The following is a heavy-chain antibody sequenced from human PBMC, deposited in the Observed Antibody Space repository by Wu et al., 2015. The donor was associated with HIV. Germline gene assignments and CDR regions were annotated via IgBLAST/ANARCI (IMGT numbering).Heavy chain of an antibody. D-gene: IGHD3-9*01. CDR1: GYTFTGHY. CDR3: ARGVDWRYDILTARKVWFDP. V-gene: IGHV1-46*01. Sequence: QVQLVQSGAEVKKPGASVKVSCKASGYTFTGHYMHWVRQAPGQGLEWMGIINPSGGSTSYAQKFQGRVTMTRDTSTSTVYMELSSLRSEDTAVYYCARGVDWRYDILTARKVWFDPWGQGTLVTVSS. CDR2: INPSGGST. J-gene: IGHJ5*02.